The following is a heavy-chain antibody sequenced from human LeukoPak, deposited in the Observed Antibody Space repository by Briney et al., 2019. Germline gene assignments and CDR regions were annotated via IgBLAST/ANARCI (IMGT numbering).Heavy chain of an antibody. Sequence: AGGSLRLSCSASGFTFSSYTIHWGRQAPGKGLEFVSAITNNGGNTYYADSVKGRFTISRDNSKNTVYLQMSSLRAEDTAVYYCVIVRGYFDSSGSGYWGQGTLVTVSS. V-gene: IGHV3-64D*06. CDR3: VIVRGYFDSSGSGY. CDR2: ITNNGGNT. J-gene: IGHJ4*02. CDR1: GFTFSSYT. D-gene: IGHD3-9*01.